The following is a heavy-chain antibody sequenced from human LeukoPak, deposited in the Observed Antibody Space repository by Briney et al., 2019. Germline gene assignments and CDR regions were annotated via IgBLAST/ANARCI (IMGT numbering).Heavy chain of an antibody. Sequence: GGSLRLSCAASGFTFSSYWMSWVRQAPGKGLEWVANIKQDGSEKYYVDSVKGRFTISRDNAKDSLYLQMNSLRAEDTAVYYCAKDEYYYGSGSYIWFDPWGQGTLVTVSS. CDR2: IKQDGSEK. D-gene: IGHD3-10*01. CDR3: AKDEYYYGSGSYIWFDP. CDR1: GFTFSSYW. J-gene: IGHJ5*02. V-gene: IGHV3-7*01.